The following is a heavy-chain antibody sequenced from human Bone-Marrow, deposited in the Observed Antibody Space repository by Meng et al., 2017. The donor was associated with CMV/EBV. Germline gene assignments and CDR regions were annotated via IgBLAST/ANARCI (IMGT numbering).Heavy chain of an antibody. V-gene: IGHV3-20*04. CDR2: INWNGGST. Sequence: GESLKISCAASGFRFDDHGMSWVRQAPGKGLEWVSGINWNGGSTGYADSVQGRFIISRDNAKNSLYLQMNSLRAEDTALYYCARDRGAGSYYNGYYYGVDVWGQGTTVTFSS. J-gene: IGHJ6*02. CDR1: GFRFDDHG. D-gene: IGHD3-10*01. CDR3: ARDRGAGSYYNGYYYGVDV.